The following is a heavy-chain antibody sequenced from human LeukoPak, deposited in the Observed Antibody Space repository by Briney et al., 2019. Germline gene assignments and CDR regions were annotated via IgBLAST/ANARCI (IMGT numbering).Heavy chain of an antibody. CDR1: GGSFTSFY. Sequence: SETLSLTCAVSGGSFTSFYWSWIRQPAGEGLEYIGRMFGSGSTNYSPSLKSRVTISVDTSKNHFSLKLTSVTAADTAVYYCAREGPEDSGWYLWYFENWGQGSLVTVSS. CDR2: MFGSGST. J-gene: IGHJ4*02. D-gene: IGHD6-19*01. CDR3: AREGPEDSGWYLWYFEN. V-gene: IGHV4-4*07.